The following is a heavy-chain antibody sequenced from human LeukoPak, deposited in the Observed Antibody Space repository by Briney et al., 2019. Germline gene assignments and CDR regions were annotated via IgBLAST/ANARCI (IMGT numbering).Heavy chain of an antibody. CDR1: GFTFSSYS. CDR2: ISSSSSYI. D-gene: IGHD2-21*01. V-gene: IGHV3-21*01. CDR3: ARDEGGRYCGGDCPFDY. J-gene: IGHJ4*02. Sequence: GGSLRLSCAASGFTFSSYSMNWVRQAPGKGLEWVSSISSSSSYIYYADSVKGRFTISRDNAKNSLYLQMNSLRAEDTAVYYCARDEGGRYCGGDCPFDYWGQGTLVTVSS.